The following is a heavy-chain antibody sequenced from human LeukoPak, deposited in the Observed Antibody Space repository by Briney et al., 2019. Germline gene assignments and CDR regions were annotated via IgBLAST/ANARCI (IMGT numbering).Heavy chain of an antibody. D-gene: IGHD4-17*01. Sequence: GGTLRLSCAASGFTFNGYGMSWVRQAPGKGLEWVSAISGSGGSTYYADSVKGRFTISRDNSKNTLYLQMKSLRAEDTAVYYCAKSGDYYRNYYFDYWGQGTLVTVSS. J-gene: IGHJ4*02. CDR2: ISGSGGST. CDR3: AKSGDYYRNYYFDY. CDR1: GFTFNGYG. V-gene: IGHV3-23*01.